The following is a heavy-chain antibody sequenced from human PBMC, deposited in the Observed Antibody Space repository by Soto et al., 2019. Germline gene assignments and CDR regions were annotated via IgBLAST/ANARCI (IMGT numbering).Heavy chain of an antibody. D-gene: IGHD2-15*01. CDR1: GFTFSNAW. Sequence: GGSLRLSCAASGFTFSNAWMSWVRQAPGKGLEWVGRIKGEADGGTTDYAAPVKGRITISRDHSKDTLYLQMNSLKTEDTAVYYCARLVVLWWFDPWGQGTLVTVSS. J-gene: IGHJ5*02. V-gene: IGHV3-15*01. CDR3: ARLVVLWWFDP. CDR2: IKGEADGGTT.